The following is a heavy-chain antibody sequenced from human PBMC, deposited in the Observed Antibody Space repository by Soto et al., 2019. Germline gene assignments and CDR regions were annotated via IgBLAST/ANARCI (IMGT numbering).Heavy chain of an antibody. J-gene: IGHJ2*01. CDR1: GGSFSGYY. Sequence: QVQLQQWGAGLLKPSETLSLTCAVYGGSFSGYYWGWIRQPPGKGLEWIGEITHSGGTNYNPSLKSRVTKSGDTSKSQFSLKLGSVTAADTAVYYCARDVMANNRYHWYFDLWGRGTLVTVSS. V-gene: IGHV4-34*01. CDR2: ITHSGGT. CDR3: ARDVMANNRYHWYFDL. D-gene: IGHD2-8*01.